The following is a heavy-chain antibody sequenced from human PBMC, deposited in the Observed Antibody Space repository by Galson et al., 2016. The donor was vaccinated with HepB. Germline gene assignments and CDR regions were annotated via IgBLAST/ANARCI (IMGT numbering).Heavy chain of an antibody. J-gene: IGHJ4*02. CDR3: AHRPADLGVCSTASCKADYFDY. CDR1: GFSLSTFGVG. D-gene: IGHD2-2*01. V-gene: IGHV2-5*02. Sequence: PALVKPTQTLTLTCTFSGFSLSTFGVGVGWIRQPPGRALEWLALTYWDDDKRYNPSLKGRLTITKDTSKNQVVLTMANVDPVDTATYYCAHRPADLGVCSTASCKADYFDYWGQGTLVTVSS. CDR2: TYWDDDK.